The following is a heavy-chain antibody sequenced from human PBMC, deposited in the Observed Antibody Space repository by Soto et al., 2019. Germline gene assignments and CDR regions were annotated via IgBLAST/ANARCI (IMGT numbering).Heavy chain of an antibody. Sequence: QVQLQQWGAGLLKPSETLSLTCAVYGGSFSGYYWSWIRQPPGKGLEWIGEITHSGSTNYNPSLKSRVTLAVDTSKNQCSLKLSSVTAADTAVYYCARGPATVTTVNWFDPWGQGTLVTVSS. CDR2: ITHSGST. J-gene: IGHJ5*02. CDR3: ARGPATVTTVNWFDP. V-gene: IGHV4-34*01. D-gene: IGHD4-17*01. CDR1: GGSFSGYY.